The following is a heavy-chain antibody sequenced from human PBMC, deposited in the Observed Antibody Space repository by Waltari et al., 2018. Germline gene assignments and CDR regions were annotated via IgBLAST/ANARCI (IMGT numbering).Heavy chain of an antibody. Sequence: QVQLQQWGAGLLKPSETLSLTCAVYGGSFSGYYWSWIRQPPGKGLEWIGEINHSGSTNYNPSLKSRVTISVDTSKNQFSLKRSSVTAADTAVYYCARGIHYDFWSGYYTGITGIRWFDPWGQGTLVTVSS. CDR3: ARGIHYDFWSGYYTGITGIRWFDP. V-gene: IGHV4-34*01. J-gene: IGHJ5*02. CDR1: GGSFSGYY. CDR2: INHSGST. D-gene: IGHD3-3*01.